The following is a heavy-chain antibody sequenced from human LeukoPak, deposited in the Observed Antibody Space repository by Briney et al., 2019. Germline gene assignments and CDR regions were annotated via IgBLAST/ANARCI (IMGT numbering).Heavy chain of an antibody. V-gene: IGHV1-58*02. D-gene: IGHD4-17*01. CDR1: GFTFTSSA. CDR2: IVVGSGNT. CDR3: FTVTTGVPNAFDI. J-gene: IGHJ3*02. Sequence: GTSVKVSCKASGFTFTSSAMQWVRQARGQRLDWIGWIVVGSGNTNYAQKFQERVTITRDMSTSTAYMELSSLRSEDTAVYYCFTVTTGVPNAFDIWGQGTMVTVSS.